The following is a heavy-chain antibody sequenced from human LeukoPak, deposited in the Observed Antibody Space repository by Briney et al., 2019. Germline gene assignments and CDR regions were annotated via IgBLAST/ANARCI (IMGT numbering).Heavy chain of an antibody. CDR1: GYTFTSYY. Sequence: ASVKVSCKASGYTFTSYYMHWERHAPGQGLEWMGIINPSGGSTSYAQKFQGRVTMPRDMSTSTVYMELSSLRSEDTAVYYCARTGLDYDFWSGYDYWGQGTLVTVSS. CDR2: INPSGGST. V-gene: IGHV1-46*01. CDR3: ARTGLDYDFWSGYDY. J-gene: IGHJ4*02. D-gene: IGHD3-3*01.